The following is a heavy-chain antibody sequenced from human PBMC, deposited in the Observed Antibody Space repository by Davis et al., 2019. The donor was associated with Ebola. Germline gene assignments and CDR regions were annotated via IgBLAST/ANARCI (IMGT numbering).Heavy chain of an antibody. CDR1: GGSISSSGYY. D-gene: IGHD3-10*02. CDR3: ARSSTTFDFDY. CDR2: AYYSGSSGST. J-gene: IGHJ4*02. Sequence: MPSETLSLTCTVSGGSISSSGYYWAWIRRPPGKGLEWIGSAYYSGSSGSTHYNPSLKSRVTISVDTSKNQFSLNLSSVTAADTAVYYCARSSTTFDFDYWGQGTLATVSS. V-gene: IGHV4-39*01.